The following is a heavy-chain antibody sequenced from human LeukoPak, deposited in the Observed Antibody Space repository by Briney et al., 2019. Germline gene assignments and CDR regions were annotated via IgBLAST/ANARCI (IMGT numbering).Heavy chain of an antibody. CDR1: GGSISSYY. D-gene: IGHD2-15*01. J-gene: IGHJ4*02. CDR2: IYYSGST. V-gene: IGHV4-59*01. CDR3: AVVGTILRVFDY. Sequence: WETLSLTCTVSGGSISSYYWSWIRQPPGKGLEWIGYIYYSGSTNYNPSLKSRVTISVDTSKRQFSLKLTSVTTADTAVYYCAVVGTILRVFDYWGQGTLVTVSS.